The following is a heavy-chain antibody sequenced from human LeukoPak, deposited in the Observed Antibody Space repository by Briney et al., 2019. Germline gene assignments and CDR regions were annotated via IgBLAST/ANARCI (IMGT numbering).Heavy chain of an antibody. D-gene: IGHD3-10*01. V-gene: IGHV1-8*01. J-gene: IGHJ4*02. CDR3: ARDRASDYYGSGSPPIRIDY. Sequence: ASVKVSYKASGYTFTSYDINWVRQATGQGLEWMGWMSPNSGNTGYAQKVQDRVTMTTDTSTSTAYMELRSLGSDDTAVYYCARDRASDYYGSGSPPIRIDYWGQGTLVTVSS. CDR1: GYTFTSYD. CDR2: MSPNSGNT.